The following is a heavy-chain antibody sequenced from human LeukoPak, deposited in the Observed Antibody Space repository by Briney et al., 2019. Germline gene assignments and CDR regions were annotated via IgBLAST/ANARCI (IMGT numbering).Heavy chain of an antibody. Sequence: GGSLRLSCAASGFTLSNFAMNWVRQAPGKGLEWVSAISCSGGTTCYADSVKGRLTISTDNSNNTLYLQMNSLRAEDTAVYYCVKRTVNYPFDFWGQGTLVTVSS. J-gene: IGHJ4*02. CDR2: ISCSGGTT. CDR1: GFTLSNFA. V-gene: IGHV3-23*01. CDR3: VKRTVNYPFDF. D-gene: IGHD1-7*01.